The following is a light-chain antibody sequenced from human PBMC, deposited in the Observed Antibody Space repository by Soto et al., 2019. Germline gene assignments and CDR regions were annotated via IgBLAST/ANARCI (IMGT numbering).Light chain of an antibody. CDR2: KAS. V-gene: IGKV1-5*03. CDR1: QSISSW. CDR3: QQYNSYPAT. J-gene: IGKJ1*01. Sequence: DIQMTQSPSTLSASVGDRVTITCRASQSISSWLAWYQQKPGKAPKLLIYKASSLESGVPSRFSGSGSGTEFTLTISSLQPDEFATYYCQQYNSYPATFGQGTKVEIK.